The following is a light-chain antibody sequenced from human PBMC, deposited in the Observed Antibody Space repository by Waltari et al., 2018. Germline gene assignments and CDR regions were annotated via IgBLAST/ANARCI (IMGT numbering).Light chain of an antibody. CDR2: EVT. Sequence: QSALSQPAPVSGSPGQSTSIPCTGTSSDVGGHNYVLWYQQHPVKAPKLIIYEVTNRPSGVSNRFSGSKSGNAASLTISGLQAEDEADYYCSAYTGGPTLLVFGGGTTLTVL. CDR1: SSDVGGHNY. V-gene: IGLV2-14*01. J-gene: IGLJ2*01. CDR3: SAYTGGPTLLV.